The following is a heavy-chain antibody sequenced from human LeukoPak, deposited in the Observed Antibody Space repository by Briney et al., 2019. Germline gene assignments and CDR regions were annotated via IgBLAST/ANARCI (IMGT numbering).Heavy chain of an antibody. J-gene: IGHJ6*02. CDR2: IIPIFGTA. D-gene: IGHD2-15*01. V-gene: IGHV1-69*13. Sequence: SVKVSCKASGGTFSSYAISWVRQAPGQGLEWMGGIIPIFGTANYAQKFQGRVAITADESTSTAYMELSSLRSEDTAVYYCARGSTCSGGSCYVEPNYYYYGMDVWGQGTTVTVSS. CDR3: ARGSTCSGGSCYVEPNYYYYGMDV. CDR1: GGTFSSYA.